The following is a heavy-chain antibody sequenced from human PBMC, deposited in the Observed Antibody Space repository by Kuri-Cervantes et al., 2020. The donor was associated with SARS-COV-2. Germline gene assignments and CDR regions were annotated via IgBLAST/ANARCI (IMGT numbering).Heavy chain of an antibody. CDR1: GGTFSSYA. CDR2: IIPILGIA. J-gene: IGHJ4*02. CDR3: ARGLDTAMAYYFDY. Sequence: SVKVSCKASGGTFSSYAISWVRQAPGQGLEWVGRIIPILGIANYAQKFQGRVTITADKSTSTAYMELSSLRSEDTAVYYCARGLDTAMAYYFDYWGQGTLVTVSS. V-gene: IGHV1-69*04. D-gene: IGHD5-18*01.